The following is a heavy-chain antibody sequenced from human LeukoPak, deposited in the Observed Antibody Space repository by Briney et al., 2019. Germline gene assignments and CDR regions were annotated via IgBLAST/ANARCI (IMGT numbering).Heavy chain of an antibody. D-gene: IGHD6-13*01. J-gene: IGHJ4*02. Sequence: PSETLSLTCAVYGGSFSGYYWSWIRQPPGKGLEWIGEINHSGSTNYNPSLKSRVTISVDTSKNQFSLKLNSVTAADTAVFYCAREEQQLRYFDYWGQGTLVTVSS. CDR3: AREEQQLRYFDY. CDR2: INHSGST. CDR1: GGSFSGYY. V-gene: IGHV4-34*01.